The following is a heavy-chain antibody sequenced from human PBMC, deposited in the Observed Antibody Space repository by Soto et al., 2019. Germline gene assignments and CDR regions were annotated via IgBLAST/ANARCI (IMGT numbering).Heavy chain of an antibody. CDR3: ARWGIAAGDY. D-gene: IGHD6-13*01. J-gene: IGHJ4*02. V-gene: IGHV3-33*01. CDR1: GFTFSSYG. Sequence: QVQLVESGGGVVQPGRSLRLSCAASGFTFSSYGMHWVRQAPGKGLEWVAVIWYDGSNKYYADSVKGRFTISRDNSKNTRYLQMNSLRDEDTAVYYCARWGIAAGDYWGQGTLVTVSS. CDR2: IWYDGSNK.